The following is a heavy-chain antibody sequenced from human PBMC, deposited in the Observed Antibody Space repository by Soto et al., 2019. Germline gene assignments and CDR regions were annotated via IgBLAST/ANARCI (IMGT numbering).Heavy chain of an antibody. V-gene: IGHV3-23*01. CDR3: AKDLGVGRRVGYGMDD. D-gene: IGHD1-26*01. J-gene: IGHJ6*04. CDR1: GFTFSSYA. CDR2: ISGSGGST. Sequence: GVSLRLSWAASGFTFSSYAMSWVRQAPGKGLECVSAISGSGGSTYYADSVKGRFTISRDNSKNTLYLQMNSLRAEDTAVYYCAKDLGVGRRVGYGMDDWGEGTTVTVSA.